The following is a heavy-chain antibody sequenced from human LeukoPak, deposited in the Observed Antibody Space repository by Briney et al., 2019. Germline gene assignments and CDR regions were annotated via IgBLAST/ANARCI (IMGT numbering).Heavy chain of an antibody. CDR2: VSSSAGST. J-gene: IGHJ4*02. V-gene: IGHV3-23*01. Sequence: PGGSLRLSCAASGFTFSDYAMSWVRQAPGKGLEWVSSVSSSAGSTSYADSVKGRFTISRDNSKNTLYLQMKSLRAEDTAVYFCAKLRRYYYDSTGYSDYWGRGTLVTVSS. CDR3: AKLRRYYYDSTGYSDY. CDR1: GFTFSDYA. D-gene: IGHD3-22*01.